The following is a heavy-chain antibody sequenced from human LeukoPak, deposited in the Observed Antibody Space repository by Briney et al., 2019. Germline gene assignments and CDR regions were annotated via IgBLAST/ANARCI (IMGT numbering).Heavy chain of an antibody. V-gene: IGHV3-23*01. D-gene: IGHD1-26*01. J-gene: IGHJ4*02. CDR1: GFTFSSYA. CDR2: ISGSGGST. Sequence: GGSLRLSCAASGFTFSSYAMSWVRQAPGKGLEWVPAISGSGGSTYYADSVKGRFTISRDNSKNTLYLQMNSLRAEDTAVYYCAKDRGELYYFDYWGQGTLVTVSS. CDR3: AKDRGELYYFDY.